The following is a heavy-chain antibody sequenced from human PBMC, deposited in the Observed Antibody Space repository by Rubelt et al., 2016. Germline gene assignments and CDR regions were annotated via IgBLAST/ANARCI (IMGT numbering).Heavy chain of an antibody. CDR1: GGTFSSYA. CDR2: IIPLFGTA. CDR3: AKGYCSGGGCYGWYYFDY. Sequence: QVQLVQSGAEVKKPGSSVKVSCKASGGTFSSYAISWVRQAPGQGLEWMGGIIPLFGTANYAQKFQGRVTITADASTSTADMELSSLRSEETAVYYCAKGYCSGGGCYGWYYFDYWGQGTLVTVSS. J-gene: IGHJ4*02. V-gene: IGHV1-69*01. D-gene: IGHD2-15*01.